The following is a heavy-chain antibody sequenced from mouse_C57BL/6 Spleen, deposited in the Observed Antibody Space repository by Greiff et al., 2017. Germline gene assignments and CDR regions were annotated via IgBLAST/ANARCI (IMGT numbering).Heavy chain of an antibody. V-gene: IGHV5-17*01. D-gene: IGHD1-1*01. J-gene: IGHJ4*01. CDR1: GFTFSDYG. Sequence: VQLKESGGGLVKPGGSLKLSCAASGFTFSDYGMHWVRQAPEQGLEWVAYISSGSSTIYYADTVKGRFTISRDNAKNTLFLQMTSLRSEDTAMYYCASLIYYYGSSYVDYWGQGTSVTVSS. CDR2: ISSGSSTI. CDR3: ASLIYYYGSSYVDY.